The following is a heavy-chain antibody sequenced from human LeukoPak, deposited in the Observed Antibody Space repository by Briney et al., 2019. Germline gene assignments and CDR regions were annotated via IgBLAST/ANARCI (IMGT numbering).Heavy chain of an antibody. V-gene: IGHV4-34*01. CDR2: INHSGCT. Sequence: KPSETLSLTCAVYGGSFSGYYWSWIRQPPGKGLKWSGEINHSGCTNYNPSLKSRVTISVDTSKNQFSLKLSSVTAADTAVYYCARSDTAMEAFDYWGQGTLVTVSS. D-gene: IGHD5-18*01. CDR1: GGSFSGYY. CDR3: ARSDTAMEAFDY. J-gene: IGHJ4*02.